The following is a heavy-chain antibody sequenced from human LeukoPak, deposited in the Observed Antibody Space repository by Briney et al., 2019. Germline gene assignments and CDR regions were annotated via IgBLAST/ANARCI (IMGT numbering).Heavy chain of an antibody. Sequence: SETLSLTCTVSGYSISSDYYWGWIRQPPGKGLEWIASVSHSGSTYYNPSLKSRVTISVDTSKNQFSLRVTSVTAADTALYYCARERIERYTYASSDFDYWGRGTLVTVSS. CDR3: ARERIERYTYASSDFDY. CDR2: VSHSGST. V-gene: IGHV4-38-2*02. J-gene: IGHJ4*02. D-gene: IGHD5-18*01. CDR1: GYSISSDYY.